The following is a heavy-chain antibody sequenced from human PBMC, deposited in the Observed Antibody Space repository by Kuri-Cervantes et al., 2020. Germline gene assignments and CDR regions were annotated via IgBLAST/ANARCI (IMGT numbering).Heavy chain of an antibody. Sequence: ASVKVSCKASGYTFTGYYMHWVRQAPGQGLEWMGWINPNSGGTNYAQKFQGWVTMTRDTSISTAYMELSRLRSEDTAVYYCARGYMVGPLEWLLVYWGQGTLVTVSS. J-gene: IGHJ4*02. CDR3: ARGYMVGPLEWLLVY. CDR2: INPNSGGT. D-gene: IGHD3-3*01. CDR1: GYTFTGYY. V-gene: IGHV1-2*04.